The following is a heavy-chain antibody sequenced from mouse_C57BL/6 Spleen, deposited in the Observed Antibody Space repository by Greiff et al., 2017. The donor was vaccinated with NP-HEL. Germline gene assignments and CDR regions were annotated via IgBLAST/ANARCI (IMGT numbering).Heavy chain of an antibody. D-gene: IGHD2-1*01. J-gene: IGHJ4*01. CDR1: GFSLTSYG. V-gene: IGHV2-6*03. CDR2: IWSDGST. Sequence: QVQLQQSGPGLVAPSQSLSITCTVSGFSLTSYGVHWVRQPPGKGLEWLVVIWSDGSTTYNSALKSRLSISKDNSKSQVFLKMNSLQTDDTAMYYCARSYYGNYEAMDYWGQGTSVTVSS. CDR3: ARSYYGNYEAMDY.